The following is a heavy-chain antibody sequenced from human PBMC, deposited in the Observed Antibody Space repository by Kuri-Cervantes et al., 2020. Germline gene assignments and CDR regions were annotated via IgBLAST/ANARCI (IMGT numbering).Heavy chain of an antibody. D-gene: IGHD3-10*01. CDR2: IRSKANSYAT. J-gene: IGHJ4*02. Sequence: GESLKISCAASGFTFSSYGMHWVRQASGKGLEWVGRIRSKANSYATAYAASVKGRFTISRDDSKNTAYLQMNSLKTEDTAVYYCTREYYYGSGTIDYWGQGTLVTVSS. CDR1: GFTFSSYG. V-gene: IGHV3-73*01. CDR3: TREYYYGSGTIDY.